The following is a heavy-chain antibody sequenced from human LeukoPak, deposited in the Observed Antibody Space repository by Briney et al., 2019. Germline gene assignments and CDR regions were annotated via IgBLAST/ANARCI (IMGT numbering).Heavy chain of an antibody. D-gene: IGHD1-26*01. J-gene: IGHJ5*02. CDR2: INPTGDST. V-gene: IGHV1-46*01. Sequence: GASVKVSCKASGFTFSSYYMHWVRQAPGRGPEWMGLINPTGDSTFYAQKFQGRATVTRDTSTSTVYMELSSLRSEDTAVYFCARDNSRREGGTTFWWFDPWGQGTLVTVSS. CDR3: ARDNSRREGGTTFWWFDP. CDR1: GFTFSSYY.